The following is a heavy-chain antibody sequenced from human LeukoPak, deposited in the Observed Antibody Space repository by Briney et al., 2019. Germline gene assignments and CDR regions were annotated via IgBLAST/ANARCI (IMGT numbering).Heavy chain of an antibody. D-gene: IGHD2-15*01. Sequence: ASVKVSFKASGYTFTGYYMHWVRQAPGQGLEWMGWINPNSGGTNYAQKFQGRVTMTRDTSISTAYMELSRLRSDDTAVCYCARGGIVVVVAAKYYYYYGMDVWGQGTTVTVSS. V-gene: IGHV1-2*02. J-gene: IGHJ6*02. CDR2: INPNSGGT. CDR1: GYTFTGYY. CDR3: ARGGIVVVVAAKYYYYYGMDV.